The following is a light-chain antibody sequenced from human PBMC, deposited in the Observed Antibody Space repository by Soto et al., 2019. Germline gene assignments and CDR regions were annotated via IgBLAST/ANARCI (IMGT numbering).Light chain of an antibody. J-gene: IGKJ4*01. CDR1: QNVRSN. CDR3: QTYNNWPPGLT. CDR2: GAS. V-gene: IGKV3-15*01. Sequence: EIVLTQSPGTLSLSPGERATLSCRASQNVRSNLAWYQQKRGQAPRLLMFGASTRATGIPARFSGSGSGTEFTLTISSLQSEDFAVYYCQTYNNWPPGLTFGGGTKVDIK.